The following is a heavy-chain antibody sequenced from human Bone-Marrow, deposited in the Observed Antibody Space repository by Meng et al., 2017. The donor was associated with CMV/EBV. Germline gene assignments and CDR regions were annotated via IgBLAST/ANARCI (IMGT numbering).Heavy chain of an antibody. D-gene: IGHD1-26*01. V-gene: IGHV4-39*01. J-gene: IGHJ6*02. CDR3: ARHRGSYVDYGMDV. CDR2: IYYSGRT. CDR1: GGSISSSSYY. Sequence: SETLSLTCTVSGGSISSSSYYWGWIRQPPGKGLEWIGSIYYSGRTYYNPSLKSRVTISVATSKNQFSLKLSSVTAADTAVYYWARHRGSYVDYGMDVWGQGTTVTVSS.